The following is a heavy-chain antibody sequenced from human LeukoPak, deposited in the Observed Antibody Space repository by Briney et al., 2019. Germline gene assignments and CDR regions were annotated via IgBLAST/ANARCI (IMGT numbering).Heavy chain of an antibody. CDR3: ATYGYSYGPYYYYYGMDV. D-gene: IGHD5-18*01. CDR1: GGSLDGDTHY. CDR2: LSYSGST. J-gene: IGHJ6*02. Sequence: SQTLSLTCTVSGGSLDGDTHYWIWIRQLPGKGLEWIGYLSYSGSTNYNPSLKSRVTISVDTSKNQFSLKLSSVTAADTAVYYCATYGYSYGPYYYYYGMDVWGQGTTVTVSS. V-gene: IGHV4-31*03.